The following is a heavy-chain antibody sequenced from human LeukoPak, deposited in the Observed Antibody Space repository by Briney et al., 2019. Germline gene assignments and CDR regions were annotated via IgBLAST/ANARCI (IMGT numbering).Heavy chain of an antibody. CDR3: AKRPRDSSSYYLGAFDG. CDR1: GFTFSSYA. CDR2: IGASGADT. D-gene: IGHD3-22*01. V-gene: IGHV3-23*01. Sequence: HPGGSLRLSCTASGFTFSSYAMTWVRQAPGKGLDWVSAIGASGADTYYAASAKGRFTVSRDNSNNTLYLQMSSLRADDTAVYFCAKRPRDSSSYYLGAFDGWGQGTTVTVSS. J-gene: IGHJ3*01.